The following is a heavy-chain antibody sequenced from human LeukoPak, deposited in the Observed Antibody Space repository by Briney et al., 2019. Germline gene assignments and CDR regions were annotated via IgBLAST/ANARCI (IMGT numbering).Heavy chain of an antibody. CDR2: INPNNGGT. D-gene: IGHD3-10*01. CDR1: GYTFTAYY. J-gene: IGHJ6*03. Sequence: ASVKVSCKSSGYTFTAYYMHWVRQAPGQGLEWMGWINPNNGGTNYAQKFQGRVTMTSDTSITTAYMELTRLRSDDTAVYYCARGSYYGSGSGYFYYMDVWGKGTTVTISS. CDR3: ARGSYYGSGSGYFYYMDV. V-gene: IGHV1-2*02.